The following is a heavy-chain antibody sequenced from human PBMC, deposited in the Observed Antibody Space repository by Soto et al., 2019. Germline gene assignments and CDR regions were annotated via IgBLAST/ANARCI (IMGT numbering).Heavy chain of an antibody. CDR2: ISSDGGNK. CDR1: GFTFTRSG. Sequence: PGGSLRLSCATSGFTFTRSGMRWVRQAPGKGLDWVAVISSDGGNKYYGDSVRGRFTISRDNSNNTLFLEMKSLRVDDTAVYYCARESEDLTSNFDYWGQGTLVTVSS. J-gene: IGHJ4*02. V-gene: IGHV3-30*03. CDR3: ARESEDLTSNFDY.